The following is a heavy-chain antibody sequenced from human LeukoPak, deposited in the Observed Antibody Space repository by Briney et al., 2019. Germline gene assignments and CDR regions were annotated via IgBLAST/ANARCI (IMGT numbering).Heavy chain of an antibody. CDR1: GYTFTGYY. CDR3: TRGRGYSGYEYFDY. D-gene: IGHD5-12*01. V-gene: IGHV1-2*02. CDR2: INPSSGGT. Sequence: ASVKVPCKASGYTFTGYYMHWVRQAPGQGLEWMGWINPSSGGTNYAQKFQGRVTMTRDTSISTAYMELSRLRSDDTAVYYCTRGRGYSGYEYFDYWGQGTLVTVSS. J-gene: IGHJ4*02.